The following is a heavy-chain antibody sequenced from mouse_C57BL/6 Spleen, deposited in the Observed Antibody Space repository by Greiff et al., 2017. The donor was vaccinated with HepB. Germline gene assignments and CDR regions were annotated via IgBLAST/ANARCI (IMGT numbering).Heavy chain of an antibody. CDR1: GFSFNTYA. D-gene: IGHD1-1*01. V-gene: IGHV10-1*01. J-gene: IGHJ2*01. CDR3: VRQDYYYGLDY. CDR2: IRSKSNNYAT. Sequence: DVKLQESGGGLVQPKGSLKLSCAASGFSFNTYAMNWVRQAPGKGLEWVARIRSKSNNYATYYADSVKDRFTISRDDSESMLYLQMNNLKTEDTAMYYCVRQDYYYGLDYWGQGTTLTVSS.